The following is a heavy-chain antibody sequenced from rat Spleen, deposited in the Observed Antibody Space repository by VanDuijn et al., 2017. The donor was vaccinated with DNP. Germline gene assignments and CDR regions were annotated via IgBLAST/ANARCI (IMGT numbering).Heavy chain of an antibody. CDR2: INTGSGGT. CDR1: GYTFTSYY. J-gene: IGHJ1*01. CDR3: ARRRLPYWYFDF. Sequence: QVQLQQSGAELAKPGSSVKISCKASGYTFTSYYISWIKQTTGQGLEYIGYINTGSGGTNYNERFKGKATLTVDKSSSTAFMQLSGLTPDDSAVYYCARRRLPYWYFDFWGPGTMVTVSS. V-gene: IGHV1-43*01. D-gene: IGHD1-4*01.